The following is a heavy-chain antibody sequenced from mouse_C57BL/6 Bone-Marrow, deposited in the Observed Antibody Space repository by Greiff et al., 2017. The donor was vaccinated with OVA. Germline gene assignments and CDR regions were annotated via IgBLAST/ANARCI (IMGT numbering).Heavy chain of an antibody. V-gene: IGHV1-50*01. Sequence: QVQLQQPGAELVKPGASVKLSCKASGYTFTSYWMQWVKQRPGQGLEWIGEIDPSDSYTNYNQKFKGKATLTVDTSSSTAYMQLSSLTSEGSAVYYCAFGNYEDWYFDVWGTGTTVTVSS. J-gene: IGHJ1*03. CDR1: GYTFTSYW. D-gene: IGHD2-1*01. CDR2: IDPSDSYT. CDR3: AFGNYEDWYFDV.